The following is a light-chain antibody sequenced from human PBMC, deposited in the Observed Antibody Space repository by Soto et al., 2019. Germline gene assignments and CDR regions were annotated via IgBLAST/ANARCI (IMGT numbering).Light chain of an antibody. J-gene: IGKJ1*01. CDR3: QQSYSTPTRT. V-gene: IGKV1-39*01. CDR1: QSISSY. Sequence: DIQTTQSPSSLSASAGDRVTITCRASQSISSYLNWYQQKPWKAPKLLIYAASSLQSGVPSRFSGSGSGTDFTLTISSLQPEDFATYYCQQSYSTPTRTFGQVTKVDI. CDR2: AAS.